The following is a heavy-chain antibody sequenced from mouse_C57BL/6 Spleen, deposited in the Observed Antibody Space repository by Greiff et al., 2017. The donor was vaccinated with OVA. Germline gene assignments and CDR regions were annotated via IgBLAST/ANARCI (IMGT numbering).Heavy chain of an antibody. CDR2: IYPGSGSS. V-gene: IGHV1-55*01. D-gene: IGHD2-3*01. Sequence: QVQLQQPGAELVKPGASVKMSCKASGYTFTSYWITWVKQRPGQGLEWIGDIYPGSGSSNYNEKFTSKATLTVDTSSSTAYMQLSSLTSEDSAVYYCARRRDGYHYAWFAYWGQGTLVTVSA. J-gene: IGHJ3*01. CDR1: GYTFTSYW. CDR3: ARRRDGYHYAWFAY.